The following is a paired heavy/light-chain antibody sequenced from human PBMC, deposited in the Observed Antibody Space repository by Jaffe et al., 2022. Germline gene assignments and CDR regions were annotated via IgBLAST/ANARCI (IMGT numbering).Heavy chain of an antibody. D-gene: IGHD2-21*01. CDR3: TTAVMIPALDY. CDR2: FDPQDGGT. Sequence: QVHLVQSGAEVKKPGASVKVSCKVSGYTLFELSMHWVRQAPGKGLEWMGNFDPQDGGTIYAQRFTGRVTMTEDPSTNTAYMELSSLVSADTAVYYCTTAVMIPALDYWGQGTLVTVSS. CDR1: GYTLFELS. J-gene: IGHJ4*02. V-gene: IGHV1-24*01.
Light chain of an antibody. V-gene: IGLV6-57*01. CDR1: SGSIASNY. CDR2: EDN. Sequence: NFMLTQPHSVSESPGKTVTISCTRSSGSIASNYVQWFQQRPGSSPIIVIYEDNQRPSGVPDRLSGSIDRSANSASLTISGLKTEDEADYYCQSYDSSNHNWVFGGGTKLTVL. J-gene: IGLJ3*02. CDR3: QSYDSSNHNWV.